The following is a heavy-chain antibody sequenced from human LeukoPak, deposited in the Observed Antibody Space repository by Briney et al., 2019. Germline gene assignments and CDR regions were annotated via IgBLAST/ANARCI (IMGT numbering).Heavy chain of an antibody. V-gene: IGHV1-24*01. CDR2: FDPEDGET. CDR3: ARDKGAVYCGGDCFLAFDI. D-gene: IGHD2-21*02. Sequence: ASVKVSCKVSGYTLTELSMRWVRQAPGKGLEWMGGFDPEDGETIYAQKFQGRVTMTEDTSTDTAYMELSSLRSEDTAVYYCARDKGAVYCGGDCFLAFDIWGQGTMVTVSS. CDR1: GYTLTELS. J-gene: IGHJ3*02.